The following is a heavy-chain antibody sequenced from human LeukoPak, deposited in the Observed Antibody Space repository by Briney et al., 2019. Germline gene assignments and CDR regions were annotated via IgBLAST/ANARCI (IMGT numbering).Heavy chain of an antibody. CDR3: ARGRFWWFA. V-gene: IGHV3-7*01. CDR1: GFTFSSYR. Sequence: PGGSLRLSCAASGFTFSSYRMSWVRQAPGKGLEWVANIKQDGSEKYYVDSVKGRFTISRDNAKNSLYLQMNSLRAEDTAVYYCARGRFWWFAWGLGTLVTVSS. D-gene: IGHD2-15*01. CDR2: IKQDGSEK. J-gene: IGHJ5*02.